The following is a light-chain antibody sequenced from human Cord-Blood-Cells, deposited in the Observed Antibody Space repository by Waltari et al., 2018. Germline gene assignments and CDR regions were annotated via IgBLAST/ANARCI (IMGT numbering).Light chain of an antibody. J-gene: IGLJ3*02. CDR3: RSYTSSSTLV. CDR1: SSDIGGYNY. CDR2: EVS. V-gene: IGLV2-14*01. Sequence: QSALTQPASVSGSPGQSITISCTGTSSDIGGYNYLTWYQQHPGKAPKLMIYEVSNRPSGVSNRFSGSESGNTASLTISGLQAEDGADYYCRSYTSSSTLVFGGGTKLTVL.